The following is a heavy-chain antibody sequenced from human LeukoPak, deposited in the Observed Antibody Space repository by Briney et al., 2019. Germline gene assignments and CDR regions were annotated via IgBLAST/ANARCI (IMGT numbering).Heavy chain of an antibody. V-gene: IGHV4-34*01. CDR2: INHSGST. J-gene: IGHJ4*02. D-gene: IGHD3-10*01. CDR1: GGSFSGYY. CDR3: ARGGVRGVIKYFDY. Sequence: SETLSLTCAVYGGSFSGYYWSWIRQPPGKGLEWIGEINHSGSTNYNPSLKSRVTISVDTSKNQFSLKLSSVTAADTAVYYCARGGVRGVIKYFDYWGQGTLVTVSS.